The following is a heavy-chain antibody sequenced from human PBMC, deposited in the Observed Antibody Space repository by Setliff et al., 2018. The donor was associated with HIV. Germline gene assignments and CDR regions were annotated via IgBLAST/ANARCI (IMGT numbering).Heavy chain of an antibody. V-gene: IGHV3-21*01. CDR3: AREIRAGNYPPYSYYYMDF. CDR1: GFTFTDYS. CDR2: ISGSSSYW. J-gene: IGHJ6*03. Sequence: GSLRLSCAASGFTFTDYSMSWVRQTPGKGLEWVSSISGSSSYWKYADSVKGRFTISRDKAKNSLLLQMNSLRAEDTAVYHCAREIRAGNYPPYSYYYMDFWGKGTTVTVSS. D-gene: IGHD4-4*01.